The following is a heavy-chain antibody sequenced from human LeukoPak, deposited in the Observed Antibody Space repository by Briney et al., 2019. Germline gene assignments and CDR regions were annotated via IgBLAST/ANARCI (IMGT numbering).Heavy chain of an antibody. D-gene: IGHD2-2*01. J-gene: IGHJ4*02. Sequence: SETLSLTCAVYGGSFRGYYWSWIRQPPGKGLEWIGEINHSGSTNYNPSLKSRVTISLGTSMKKFSLKLNSVTAAGTAVYYCASTERCSTTCPLDYWGQGTLVTVSS. CDR3: ASTERCSTTCPLDY. CDR2: INHSGST. CDR1: GGSFRGYY. V-gene: IGHV4-34*01.